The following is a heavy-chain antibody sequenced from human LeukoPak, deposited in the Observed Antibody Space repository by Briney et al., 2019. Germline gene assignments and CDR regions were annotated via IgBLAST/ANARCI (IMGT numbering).Heavy chain of an antibody. J-gene: IGHJ6*03. CDR1: GFTFTSYA. D-gene: IGHD2/OR15-2a*01. CDR2: ISGSGGST. V-gene: IGHV3-23*01. CDR3: ATDLDSSYYYYYMDV. Sequence: GGSLRLSCAASGFTFTSYAMSWVRQAPGKGLEWVSAISGSGGSTYYADSVKDRFTISRDNSKNTLYLQMNSLRAEDTAVYYCATDLDSSYYYYYMDVWGKGTTVTVSS.